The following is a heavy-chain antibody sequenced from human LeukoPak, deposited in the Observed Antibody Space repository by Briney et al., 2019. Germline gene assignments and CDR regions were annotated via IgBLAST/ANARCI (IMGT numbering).Heavy chain of an antibody. D-gene: IGHD6-19*01. V-gene: IGHV1-69*06. J-gene: IGHJ4*02. CDR2: IIPIFGTA. CDR1: GGTFSSYA. Sequence: GASVKVSCKASGGTFSSYAISWVRQAPGQGLEWMGGIIPIFGTANYAQKFQGRVTITADKSTSKAYMELSSLRSEDTAVYYCARGEDFAVAPFDYWGQGTLVTVSS. CDR3: ARGEDFAVAPFDY.